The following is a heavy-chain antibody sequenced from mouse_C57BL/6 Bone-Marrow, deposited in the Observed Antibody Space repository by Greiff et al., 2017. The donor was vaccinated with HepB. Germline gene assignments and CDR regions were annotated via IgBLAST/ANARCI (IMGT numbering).Heavy chain of an antibody. CDR3: ANYYGSSRYFDY. D-gene: IGHD1-1*01. J-gene: IGHJ2*01. V-gene: IGHV1-55*01. CDR2: IYPGSGST. CDR1: GYTFTSYW. Sequence: QLQQPGAELVKPGASVKMSCKASGYTFTSYWITWVKQRPGQGLEWIGDIYPGSGSTNYNEKFKSKATLTVDTSSSTAYMQLSSLTSEDSAVYYCANYYGSSRYFDYWGQGTTLTVSS.